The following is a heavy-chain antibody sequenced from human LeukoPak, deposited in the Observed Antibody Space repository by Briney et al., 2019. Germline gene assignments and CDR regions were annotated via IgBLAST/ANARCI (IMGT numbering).Heavy chain of an antibody. V-gene: IGHV4-61*02. Sequence: SETLSLTCTVSGGSISSGSYYWSWIRQPAGKGLEWIGRIYTSGSTNYNPSLKSRVTMSVDTSKNQFSLKLSSVTAADTAVYYCASIAGDFAMVRGARFDYWGQGTLVTVSP. D-gene: IGHD3-10*01. CDR1: GGSISSGSYY. J-gene: IGHJ4*02. CDR3: ASIAGDFAMVRGARFDY. CDR2: IYTSGST.